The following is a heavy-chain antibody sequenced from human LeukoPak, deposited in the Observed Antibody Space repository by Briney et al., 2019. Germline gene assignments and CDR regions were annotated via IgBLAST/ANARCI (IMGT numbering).Heavy chain of an antibody. Sequence: GASLKISCKGSGYSFTSYWIGWVRPMPGKGLEWMGIIYPGDSDTRYSPSFQGQVTISADKSISTAYLQWSSMKASDTPMYYCARQGDGYGDAFDIWGQGTMVTAS. V-gene: IGHV5-51*01. CDR1: GYSFTSYW. CDR2: IYPGDSDT. CDR3: ARQGDGYGDAFDI. J-gene: IGHJ3*02. D-gene: IGHD5-24*01.